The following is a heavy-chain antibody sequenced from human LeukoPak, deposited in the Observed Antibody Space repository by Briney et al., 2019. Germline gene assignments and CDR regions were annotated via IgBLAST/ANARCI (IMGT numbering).Heavy chain of an antibody. Sequence: NSSETLSLTCAVYGGSFSGYYWSWIRQPPGKGLEWIGEINHSGSTNYNPSLKSRVTISVDTSKNQFSLKLSSATAADTAVYYCARDRKGGYYYGSGSYLSPWGQGTLVTVSS. CDR3: ARDRKGGYYYGSGSYLSP. CDR2: INHSGST. J-gene: IGHJ5*02. V-gene: IGHV4-34*01. D-gene: IGHD3-10*01. CDR1: GGSFSGYY.